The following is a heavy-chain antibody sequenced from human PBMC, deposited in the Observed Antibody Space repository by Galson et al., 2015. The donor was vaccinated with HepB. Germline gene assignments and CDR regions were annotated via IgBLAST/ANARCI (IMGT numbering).Heavy chain of an antibody. Sequence: SLRLSCAASGFTFSSYGMHWVRQAPGKGLEWVAVIWYDGSNKYYADSVKGRFTISRDNSKNTLYLQMNSLRAEDTAVYYCARDPSGSWTLDYWGQGTLVTVSS. V-gene: IGHV3-33*01. J-gene: IGHJ4*02. D-gene: IGHD1-26*01. CDR2: IWYDGSNK. CDR1: GFTFSSYG. CDR3: ARDPSGSWTLDY.